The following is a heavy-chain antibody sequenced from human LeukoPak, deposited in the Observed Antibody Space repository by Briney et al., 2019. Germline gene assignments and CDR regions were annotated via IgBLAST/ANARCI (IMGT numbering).Heavy chain of an antibody. Sequence: ASVKVSCKASGGTFSSYAISWVRQAPGQGLEWMGWINPNSGGTNYAQKFQGRVTMTRDTSISTAYMELSRLRSDDTAVYYCALEAAPWNGWGQGTLVTVSS. V-gene: IGHV1-2*02. D-gene: IGHD1-1*01. CDR1: GGTFSSYA. J-gene: IGHJ4*02. CDR3: ALEAAPWNG. CDR2: INPNSGGT.